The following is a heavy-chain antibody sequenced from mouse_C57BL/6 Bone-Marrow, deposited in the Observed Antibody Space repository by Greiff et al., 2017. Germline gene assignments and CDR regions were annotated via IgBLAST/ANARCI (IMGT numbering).Heavy chain of an antibody. J-gene: IGHJ3*01. CDR3: ARWGIATVVPFAY. Sequence: EVQLQQSGPVLVKPGASVKMSCKASGYTFTDYYMNWVKQSHGKSLEWIGVINPYNGGTSYNQKFKGKATLTVDKSSSTAYMELNSLTSEDSAVYYCARWGIATVVPFAYWGQGTLVTVSA. CDR2: INPYNGGT. D-gene: IGHD1-1*01. V-gene: IGHV1-19*01. CDR1: GYTFTDYY.